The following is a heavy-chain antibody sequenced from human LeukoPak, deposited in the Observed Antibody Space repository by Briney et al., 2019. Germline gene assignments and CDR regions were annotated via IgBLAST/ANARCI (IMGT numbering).Heavy chain of an antibody. CDR2: IYYSGST. Sequence: SETLSLTCTVSGGSISSSSYYWGWIRQPPGKGLEWIGSIYYSGSTYYNPSLKSRVTISVDTSKNQFSLKLSSVTAADTAVYYCARDITMVRGKFDYWGQGTLVTVSS. CDR1: GGSISSSSYY. CDR3: ARDITMVRGKFDY. J-gene: IGHJ4*02. D-gene: IGHD3-10*01. V-gene: IGHV4-39*07.